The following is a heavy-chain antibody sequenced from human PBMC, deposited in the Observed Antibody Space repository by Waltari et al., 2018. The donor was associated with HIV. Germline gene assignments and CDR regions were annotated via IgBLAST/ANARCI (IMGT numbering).Heavy chain of an antibody. CDR2: MNPNSGNK. D-gene: IGHD2-2*01. CDR3: ARGKGYCSSTSCYGVFDY. Sequence: QVQLVQSGAEVKKPGASVKVSCKASGYTFTSYDINWVRQATGQGLEWMGWMNPNSGNKGYAQKFQGRVTMTRNTSISTAYMELSSLRSEDTAVYYCARGKGYCSSTSCYGVFDYWGQGTLVTVSS. CDR1: GYTFTSYD. J-gene: IGHJ4*02. V-gene: IGHV1-8*01.